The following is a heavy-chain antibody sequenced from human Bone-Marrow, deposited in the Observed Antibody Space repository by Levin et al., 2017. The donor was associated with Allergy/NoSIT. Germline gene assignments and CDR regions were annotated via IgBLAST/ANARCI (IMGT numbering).Heavy chain of an antibody. J-gene: IGHJ4*02. D-gene: IGHD6-13*01. Sequence: PGGSLRLSCTVSGGSVSSNSHYWSWVRQSPGKGLEWIAYIYYNGNTEYNPSLESRVTISADTSTNQVSLKLRSVTAADTAMYYCARGYKYSWYYFDYWGQGALVTVSS. V-gene: IGHV4-61*01. CDR3: ARGYKYSWYYFDY. CDR1: GGSVSSNSHY. CDR2: IYYNGNT.